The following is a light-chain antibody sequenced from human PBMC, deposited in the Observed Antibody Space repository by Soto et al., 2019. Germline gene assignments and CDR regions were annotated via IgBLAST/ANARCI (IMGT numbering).Light chain of an antibody. CDR3: QSYDSSLSDWV. J-gene: IGLJ3*02. V-gene: IGLV1-40*01. CDR1: RSNIGGGYD. Sequence: QSVLTQPPSVSGAPGQTITISCTGSRSNIGGGYDVHWYQQLPGTAPPQVLVYGNINRPSRVPDRFSGSKSDTSASLAITGLQAEDEADYYCQSYDSSLSDWVFGGGTKLTVL. CDR2: GNI.